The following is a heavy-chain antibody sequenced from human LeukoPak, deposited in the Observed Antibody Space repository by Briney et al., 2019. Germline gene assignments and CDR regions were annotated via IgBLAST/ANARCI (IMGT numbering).Heavy chain of an antibody. J-gene: IGHJ4*02. D-gene: IGHD6-13*01. CDR3: ARDPFTGYSSSWYSPQEAY. V-gene: IGHV3-7*01. CDR2: IKQDGSEK. Sequence: GGSLRLSCAASGFTFSSYWMSWVRQAPGKGLEWVANIKQDGSEKYYVDSVKGRFTISRDNAKNSLYLQMNSLGAEDTAVYYCARDPFTGYSSSWYSPQEAYWGQGTLVTVSS. CDR1: GFTFSSYW.